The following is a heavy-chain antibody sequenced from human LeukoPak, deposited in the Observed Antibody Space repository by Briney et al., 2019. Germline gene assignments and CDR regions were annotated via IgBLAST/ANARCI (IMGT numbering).Heavy chain of an antibody. J-gene: IGHJ4*02. V-gene: IGHV4-59*10. Sequence: SETLSLTCAVYGWSFSSYYWSWIRQPAGKGLEWIGRIYTSGSTNYNPSLKSRVTMSVDTSKNQFSLKLSSVTAADTAVSYCARVRGTGYSYYFDYWGQGTLVTVS. D-gene: IGHD3/OR15-3a*01. CDR3: ARVRGTGYSYYFDY. CDR2: IYTSGST. CDR1: GWSFSSYY.